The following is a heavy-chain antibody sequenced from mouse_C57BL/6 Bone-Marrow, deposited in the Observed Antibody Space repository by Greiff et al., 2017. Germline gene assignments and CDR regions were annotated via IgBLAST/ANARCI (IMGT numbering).Heavy chain of an antibody. Sequence: DVMLVESGGGLVKPGGSLKLSCAASGFTFSDYGMHWVRQAPEKGMEWVAYISSGSSTIYYADTVKDRFPISRDNAKNTPFLQMTSLRSEDPAMYYCSKASQAYYDAMDYWGQGASVSVSS. V-gene: IGHV5-17*01. CDR1: GFTFSDYG. D-gene: IGHD3-2*02. CDR3: SKASQAYYDAMDY. CDR2: ISSGSSTI. J-gene: IGHJ4*01.